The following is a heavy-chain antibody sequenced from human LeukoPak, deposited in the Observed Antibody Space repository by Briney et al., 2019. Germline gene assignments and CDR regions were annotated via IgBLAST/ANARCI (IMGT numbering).Heavy chain of an antibody. J-gene: IGHJ4*02. Sequence: PGGSLRLSCEASGFTFNNYAMSWVRQAPGKGLEWVATISDGGANTYYADFVKGRFTISRDNSENTVYLQMKYLRAEDTAIYFCAKDGGGWLSTGWYYFDYWSQGTLVTVSS. CDR3: AKDGGGWLSTGWYYFDY. CDR1: GFTFNNYA. CDR2: ISDGGANT. V-gene: IGHV3-23*01. D-gene: IGHD6-19*01.